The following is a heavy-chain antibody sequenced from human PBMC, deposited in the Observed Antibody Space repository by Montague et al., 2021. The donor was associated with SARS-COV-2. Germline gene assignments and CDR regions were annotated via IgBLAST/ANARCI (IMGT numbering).Heavy chain of an antibody. CDR2: IYYSGST. CDR1: GGSISSYY. D-gene: IGHD3-22*01. CDR3: ARQRGSWLLTYYYYVGMDV. V-gene: IGHV4-59*01. Sequence: SETLSLTCTVSGGSISSYYWSWIRQPPGKGLEWIGYIYYSGSTNYNPSLKSRVTISVDTSKNQFSLKLSSVTAADTAVYYCARQRGSWLLTYYYYVGMDVWGQGTTVTVSS. J-gene: IGHJ6*02.